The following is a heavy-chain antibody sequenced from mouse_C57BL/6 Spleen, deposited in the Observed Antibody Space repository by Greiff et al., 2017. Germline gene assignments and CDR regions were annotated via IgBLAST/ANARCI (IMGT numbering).Heavy chain of an antibody. Sequence: VQLQQSGAELVKPGASVKLSCTASGFNFKDYYLHWVKQRTEQGLEWIGRIDPEDGETTYAPKFQGKATITADPASNPAYLQLSSLTSEDTAVYYCARSHSSGPWFAYWGQGTLVTVSA. J-gene: IGHJ3*01. CDR3: ARSHSSGPWFAY. D-gene: IGHD3-2*02. CDR2: IDPEDGET. CDR1: GFNFKDYY. V-gene: IGHV14-2*01.